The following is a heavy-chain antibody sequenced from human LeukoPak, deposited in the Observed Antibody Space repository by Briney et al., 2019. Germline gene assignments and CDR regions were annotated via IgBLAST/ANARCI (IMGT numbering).Heavy chain of an antibody. CDR3: ALGYCSGGSCYYYYYGRDV. CDR2: ISGSSSTI. Sequence: GGSLRLSCAASGFTFSSYSMNWVLQAPGKGLEWVSYISGSSSTIYYADSVKGRFTISRDNAKNSLYLQMNSLRAEDTAVYYCALGYCSGGSCYYYYYGRDVWGQGTTVTVSS. J-gene: IGHJ6*02. CDR1: GFTFSSYS. V-gene: IGHV3-48*01. D-gene: IGHD2-15*01.